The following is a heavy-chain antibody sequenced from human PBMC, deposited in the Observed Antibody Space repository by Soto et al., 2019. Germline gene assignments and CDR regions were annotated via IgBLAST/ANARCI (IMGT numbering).Heavy chain of an antibody. CDR3: ASQLGYCTNDKCHEGYFDY. V-gene: IGHV4-59*01. CDR2: IYYSGST. J-gene: IGHJ4*02. CDR1: GGSITSNY. Sequence: SETLSLTCTVSGGSITSNYWSWIRQPPGKGLEWIGYIYYSGSTNYNPSLKSRVTISVDTSQNQFSLKLSSVTAADTAVYYCASQLGYCTNDKCHEGYFDYWGQGTLVTVSS. D-gene: IGHD2-8*01.